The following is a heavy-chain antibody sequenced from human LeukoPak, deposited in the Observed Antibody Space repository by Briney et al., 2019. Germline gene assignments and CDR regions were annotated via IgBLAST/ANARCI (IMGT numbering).Heavy chain of an antibody. J-gene: IGHJ4*02. CDR2: ISAYNGNT. CDR3: ARTRGTHISMAYLDS. D-gene: IGHD2/OR15-2a*01. Sequence: GASVKVSCKASGYTFTSYGISWVRQAPGQGLEWMGWISAYNGNTNYAQKLQGRVTMTTDTSTSTAYMELRSLRSDDTAVYYCARTRGTHISMAYLDSWGQGTLVTVSS. V-gene: IGHV1-18*01. CDR1: GYTFTSYG.